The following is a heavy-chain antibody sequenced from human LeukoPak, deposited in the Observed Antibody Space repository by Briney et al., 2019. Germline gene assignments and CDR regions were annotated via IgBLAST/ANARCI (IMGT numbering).Heavy chain of an antibody. Sequence: PGGSLRLSCEVSGFSFSVYYMGWIRQAPGKGLEWISYIGLSGYPLDYADSVKGRFTISRDNAKNSLYLEMNSLRAEDTAVYYCARKDFSSGSFTYWGQGTLVTVSS. V-gene: IGHV3-11*04. CDR3: ARKDFSSGSFTY. CDR2: IGLSGYPL. D-gene: IGHD3-22*01. J-gene: IGHJ4*02. CDR1: GFSFSVYY.